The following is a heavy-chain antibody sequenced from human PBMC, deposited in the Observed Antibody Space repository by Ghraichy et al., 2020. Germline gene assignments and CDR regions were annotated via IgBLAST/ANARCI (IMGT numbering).Heavy chain of an antibody. D-gene: IGHD2-21*02. CDR1: GGTFSSYA. CDR3: ATTRDCGGDCFQYFQH. Sequence: SVKVSCKASGGTFSSYAISWVRQAPGQGLEWMGGIIPIFGTVNYAQKFQGRVTITADESTSTAYMELSSLRSEDTAVYYCATTRDCGGDCFQYFQHWGQGTLVTVSS. V-gene: IGHV1-69*13. CDR2: IIPIFGTV. J-gene: IGHJ1*01.